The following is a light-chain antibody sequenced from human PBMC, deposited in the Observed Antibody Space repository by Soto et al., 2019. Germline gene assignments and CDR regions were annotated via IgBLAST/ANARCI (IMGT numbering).Light chain of an antibody. CDR1: QSINSE. Sequence: EIVMTQSPATLSLSPGERAALSCRASQSINSELAWYQQKPGQPPRLLIYGASTRATGVPPRFTGSESGSDFTLTISGLQSEDFAVYYCQQGHNWPLTFGQGTRLEI. CDR3: QQGHNWPLT. V-gene: IGKV3-15*01. J-gene: IGKJ2*01. CDR2: GAS.